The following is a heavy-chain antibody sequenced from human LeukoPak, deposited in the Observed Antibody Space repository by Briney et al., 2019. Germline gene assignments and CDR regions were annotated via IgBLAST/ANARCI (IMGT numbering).Heavy chain of an antibody. J-gene: IGHJ4*02. CDR3: ARAAERPVAGTQFDY. D-gene: IGHD6-19*01. V-gene: IGHV4-59*01. Sequence: SETLSLTCTVSGGSISSYYWSWIRQPPGKGLEWIGYIYYSGSTNYNPSLKSRVTISVDTSKNQFSLKLSSVTAADTAVYYCARAAERPVAGTQFDYWGQGTLVTVSS. CDR1: GGSISSYY. CDR2: IYYSGST.